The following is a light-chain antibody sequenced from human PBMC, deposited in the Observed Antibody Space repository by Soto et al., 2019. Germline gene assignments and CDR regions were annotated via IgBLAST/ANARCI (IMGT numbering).Light chain of an antibody. J-gene: IGKJ4*01. Sequence: DIQMTQYTSTLSASVGDRVTITCRASQSISSWLAWYQQEPGKAPKLLIYDASSLESGVPSRFSGSGSGTEFTLTISSLQPDDFATYYCQQYNSYSITFGGGTKVDI. CDR2: DAS. V-gene: IGKV1-5*01. CDR3: QQYNSYSIT. CDR1: QSISSW.